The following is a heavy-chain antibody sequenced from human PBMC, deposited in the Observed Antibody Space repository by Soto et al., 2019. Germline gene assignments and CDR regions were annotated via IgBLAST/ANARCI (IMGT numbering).Heavy chain of an antibody. CDR2: IYYSGST. V-gene: IGHV4-39*07. CDR1: GGSISSSSYY. D-gene: IGHD6-6*01. J-gene: IGHJ4*02. Sequence: SETLSLTCTVSGGSISSSSYYWGWIRQPPGKGLEWIGSIYYSGSTYYNPSLKSRVTISVDTSKNQFSLKLSSVTAEDTAFFYCAKGSASARPYYFDYWGQGTLVTVSS. CDR3: AKGSASARPYYFDY.